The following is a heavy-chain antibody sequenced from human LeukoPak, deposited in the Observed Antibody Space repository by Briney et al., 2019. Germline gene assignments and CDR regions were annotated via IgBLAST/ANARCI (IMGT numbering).Heavy chain of an antibody. D-gene: IGHD3-10*01. CDR1: GGSITTTYY. CDR3: TRHQTNFYGSGAPFDP. V-gene: IGHV4-39*01. CDR2: LYHSGNS. Sequence: SETLSLTCSVSGGSITTTYYWSWIRQPPGGGLEWIASLYHSGNSNYNPSLKSRVTMSVDTSKNLFSLQLTSMTAADTAIYYCTRHQTNFYGSGAPFDPWGQGTLVTVSS. J-gene: IGHJ5*02.